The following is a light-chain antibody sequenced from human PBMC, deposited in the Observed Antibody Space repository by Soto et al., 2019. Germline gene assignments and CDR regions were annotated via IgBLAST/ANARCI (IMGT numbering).Light chain of an antibody. CDR2: EVY. CDR3: SSYAGTNYFVV. Sequence: QSVLTQPPSASGSPGQSVTISCTRTSSDGGGYNYVSWYQHHPGKAPKLIIYEVYKRPSGVPDRFSGSKSGNTASLTVSGLQAEDEADYFCSSYAGTNYFVVFGGGTQLTVL. CDR1: SSDGGGYNY. J-gene: IGLJ2*01. V-gene: IGLV2-8*01.